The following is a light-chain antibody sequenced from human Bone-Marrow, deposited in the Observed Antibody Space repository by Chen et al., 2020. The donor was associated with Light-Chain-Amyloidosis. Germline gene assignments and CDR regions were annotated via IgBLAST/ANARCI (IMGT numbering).Light chain of an antibody. Sequence: QSALTQPASVSGSPGQSITISCTGSRSDVGGYNFVSWYQQLPGKAPKLLIYDVTNRPSGVSYRFSGYKSGNTASLTVSGLQAEDEADDYCSSYTVSSTWVFGGGTKLTVL. CDR3: SSYTVSSTWV. CDR1: RSDVGGYNF. V-gene: IGLV2-14*03. CDR2: DVT. J-gene: IGLJ3*02.